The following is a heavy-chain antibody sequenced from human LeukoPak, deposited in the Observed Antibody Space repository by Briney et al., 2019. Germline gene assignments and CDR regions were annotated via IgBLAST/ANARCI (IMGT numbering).Heavy chain of an antibody. CDR2: ILYDGNNK. D-gene: IGHD3-9*01. CDR3: GNQRPYNILTGYYIDY. CDR1: GFTFISYG. V-gene: IGHV3-30*02. Sequence: PGGSLRLSCAASGFTFISYGMHWVRQAPGKGLEWVAFILYDGNNKYYADSVKGRFTISRDNSQNTLYLQMNSLRAEDTAVYYCGNQRPYNILTGYYIDYWGQGTLVTVSS. J-gene: IGHJ4*02.